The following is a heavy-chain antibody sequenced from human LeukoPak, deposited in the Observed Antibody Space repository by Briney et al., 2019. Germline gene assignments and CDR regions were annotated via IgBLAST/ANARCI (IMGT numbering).Heavy chain of an antibody. J-gene: IGHJ4*02. D-gene: IGHD3-10*01. V-gene: IGHV3-53*01. CDR1: GFTVSSNS. Sequence: GGSLRLSCTVSGFTVSSNSMSWVRQAPGKGLEWVSFIYSDNTHYSDSVKGRFTISRDNSKNTLYLQMNSLRAEDTAVYYCARYPPGSYYYGLALYYWGQGTLVTVSS. CDR3: ARYPPGSYYYGLALYY. CDR2: IYSDNT.